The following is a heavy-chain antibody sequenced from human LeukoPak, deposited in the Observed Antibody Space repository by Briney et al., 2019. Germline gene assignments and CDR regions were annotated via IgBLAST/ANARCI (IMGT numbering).Heavy chain of an antibody. CDR3: ARVVVISPTYYFDF. V-gene: IGHV3-7*01. J-gene: IGHJ4*02. Sequence: GGSLRLSCAASGFTFSRYWMTWVRQAPGKGLKWVANIRQDGSEIYYVDSVKGRFTTSRDNAKNSLYLQMNSLSAEDTAVYYCARVVVISPTYYFDFWGQGALVTVPS. CDR2: IRQDGSEI. D-gene: IGHD3-22*01. CDR1: GFTFSRYW.